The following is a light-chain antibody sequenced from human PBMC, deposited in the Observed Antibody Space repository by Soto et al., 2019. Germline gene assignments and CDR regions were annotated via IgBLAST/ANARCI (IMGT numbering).Light chain of an antibody. V-gene: IGLV1-40*01. CDR2: GNS. CDR3: QSYDSSLSGYV. CDR1: SSNIGAGYD. Sequence: QSVLTQPPSVSGAPGQRVTISCTGSSSNIGAGYDVHWYQQLPGTAPKLLIYGNSNRPSGVPDRFSGSKSGTSASLAITGLQAEDEADYYCQSYDSSLSGYVFGPGTKADRP. J-gene: IGLJ1*01.